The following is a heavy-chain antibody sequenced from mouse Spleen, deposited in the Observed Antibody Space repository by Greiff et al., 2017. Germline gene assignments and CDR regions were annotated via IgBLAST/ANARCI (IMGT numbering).Heavy chain of an antibody. CDR2: IDPENGDT. D-gene: IGHD2-12*01. J-gene: IGHJ4*01. CDR1: GFNIKDDY. V-gene: IGHV14-4*01. Sequence: EVKLQESGAELVRPGASVKLSCTASGFNIKDDYMHWVKQRPEQGLEWIGWIDPENGDTEYASKFQGKATITADTSSNTAYLQLSSLTSEDTAVYYCTTAYYSYYSYDEGYAMDYWGQGTSVTVSS. CDR3: TTAYYSYYSYDEGYAMDY.